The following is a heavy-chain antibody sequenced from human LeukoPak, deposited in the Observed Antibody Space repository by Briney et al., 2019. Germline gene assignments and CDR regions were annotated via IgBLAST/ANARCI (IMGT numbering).Heavy chain of an antibody. Sequence: ASVKVSCKASVYIFTSYAFSGVRQAPGQGLEGMGWFSAYNGNTNYLQTLQGRVTMTTDTSTKTDYMELRSLRFDDTAVYYCASQAVGGSIDIDDHYYMDVWGKGTTVTVSS. CDR2: FSAYNGNT. J-gene: IGHJ6*03. CDR3: ASQAVGGSIDIDDHYYMDV. D-gene: IGHD5-12*01. CDR1: VYIFTSYA. V-gene: IGHV1-18*01.